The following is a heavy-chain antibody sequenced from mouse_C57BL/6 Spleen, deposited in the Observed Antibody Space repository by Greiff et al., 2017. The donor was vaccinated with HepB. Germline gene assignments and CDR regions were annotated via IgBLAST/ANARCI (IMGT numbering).Heavy chain of an antibody. V-gene: IGHV1-4*01. D-gene: IGHD2-2*01. CDR2: INPSSGYT. CDR1: GYTFTSYT. CDR3: ATTMVTTRGAWFAY. J-gene: IGHJ3*01. Sequence: VQLQQSGAELARPGASVKMSCKASGYTFTSYTMHWVKQRPGQGLEWIGYINPSSGYTKYNQKFKDKATLTADKSSSTAYMQLSSLTSEDSAVYYCATTMVTTRGAWFAYWGQGTLVTVSA.